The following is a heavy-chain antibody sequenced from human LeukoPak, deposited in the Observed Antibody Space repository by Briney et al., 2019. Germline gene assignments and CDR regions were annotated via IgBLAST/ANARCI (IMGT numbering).Heavy chain of an antibody. D-gene: IGHD3-22*01. CDR1: GFTFSSYA. CDR3: AKARSSGYYYSLLSDY. Sequence: PGGSLRLSCAASGFTFSSYAMTWVRQVPGKGLEWVSAISGSGGSTYYADSVKGRFTISRDNSKNTLYLQMNSLRAEDTAVYYCAKARSSGYYYSLLSDYWGQGTLVTVSS. V-gene: IGHV3-23*01. CDR2: ISGSGGST. J-gene: IGHJ4*02.